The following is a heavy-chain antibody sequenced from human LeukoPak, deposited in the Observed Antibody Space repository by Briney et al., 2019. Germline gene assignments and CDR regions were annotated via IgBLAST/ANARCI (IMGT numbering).Heavy chain of an antibody. V-gene: IGHV4-4*07. CDR1: GGFIHTYN. CDR2: NNVAGNS. D-gene: IGHD5-18*01. Sequence: SETLSLTCTVSGGFIHTYNWIWIRQPAGKGLECLPRNNVAGNSYYNPSLKGRVSISVDRPNNRFSLELTSVTAADTAVYYCARDREHSYGSDLDHWGQGILVTVSS. CDR3: ARDREHSYGSDLDH. J-gene: IGHJ4*02.